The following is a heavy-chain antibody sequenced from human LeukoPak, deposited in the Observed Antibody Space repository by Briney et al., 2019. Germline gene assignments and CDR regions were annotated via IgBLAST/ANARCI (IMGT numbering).Heavy chain of an antibody. CDR3: ARGTISYGDYHFDY. CDR1: GGSFSGYY. CDR2: INHSGST. V-gene: IGHV4-34*01. D-gene: IGHD4-17*01. J-gene: IGHJ4*02. Sequence: SETLSLTCAVYGGSFSGYYWSWIRKPPGKGLEWIGEINHSGSTNYNPSLKSRVTISVDTSKNQFSLKLSSVTAADTAVYYCARGTISYGDYHFDYWGQGTLVTVSS.